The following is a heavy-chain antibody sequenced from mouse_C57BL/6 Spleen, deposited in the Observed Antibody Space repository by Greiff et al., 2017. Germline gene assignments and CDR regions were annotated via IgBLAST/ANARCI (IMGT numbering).Heavy chain of an antibody. CDR2: IDPETGGT. Sequence: QVQLKQSGAELVRPGASVTLSCKASGYTFTDYEMHWVKQTPVHGLEWIGAIDPETGGTAYNQKFKGKAILTADKSSSTAYMELRSLTSEDSAVYYCTRGGSSYVDYWGQGTSVTVSS. D-gene: IGHD1-1*01. CDR1: GYTFTDYE. CDR3: TRGGSSYVDY. J-gene: IGHJ4*01. V-gene: IGHV1-15*01.